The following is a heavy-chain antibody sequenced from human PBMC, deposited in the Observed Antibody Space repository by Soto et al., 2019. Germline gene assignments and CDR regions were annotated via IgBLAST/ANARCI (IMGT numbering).Heavy chain of an antibody. V-gene: IGHV1-69*01. D-gene: IGHD6-13*01. J-gene: IGHJ4*02. CDR1: EGTFNSYA. CDR2: IIPYYNTL. CDR3: ASGASRWYPYCFDS. Sequence: QAQVVQSGAEVRKPGSSVKLSCKASEGTFNSYAIAWVRQAPGQGLEWMGGIIPYYNTLNYAQKFQDRVTMTADDSTNTVYMELSSLRPDDTAVYFCASGASRWYPYCFDSWAQGTLVTVSS.